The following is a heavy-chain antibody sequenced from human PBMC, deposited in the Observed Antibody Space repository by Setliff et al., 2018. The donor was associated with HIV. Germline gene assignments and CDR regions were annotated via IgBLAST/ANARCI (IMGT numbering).Heavy chain of an antibody. Sequence: SETLSLTCSVSGGSIEFSSYYWGWIRQPPGTGLEWIGSVYYSGSTYYNPSIKSRVPISVDTSKSQFSLKLSSVTAADTAVYYCARGTAYYNFWSGYSQDYYYYMDVWGKGTTVTVSS. CDR3: ARGTAYYNFWSGYSQDYYYYMDV. J-gene: IGHJ6*03. D-gene: IGHD3-3*01. CDR2: VYYSGST. CDR1: GGSIEFSSYY. V-gene: IGHV4-39*07.